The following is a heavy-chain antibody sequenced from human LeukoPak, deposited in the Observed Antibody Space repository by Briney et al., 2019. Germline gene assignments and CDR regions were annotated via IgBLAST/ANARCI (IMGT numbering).Heavy chain of an antibody. CDR3: AKEPVITMIVVVITGFDY. Sequence: GGSLRLSCAASGFTFSDYYMSWIRQAPGKGLEWVSYISSSGSTIYYADSVKGRFTISRDNSKNTLYLQMNSLRAEDTAVYYCAKEPVITMIVVVITGFDYWGQGTLVTVSS. V-gene: IGHV3-11*01. CDR1: GFTFSDYY. J-gene: IGHJ4*02. D-gene: IGHD3-22*01. CDR2: ISSSGSTI.